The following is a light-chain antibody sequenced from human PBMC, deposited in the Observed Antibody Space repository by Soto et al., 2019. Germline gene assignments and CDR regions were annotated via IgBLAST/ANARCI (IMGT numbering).Light chain of an antibody. Sequence: QSVLTQPASVSGSPGQSISISCTGTSNDIAIYNYVSWYQQYPGKAPKLMIYEVNNRLSGVSNRFSGSKSGTSASLAISGLQSEDEADYYCAAGDDSLNGWVFGGGTMLTVL. CDR1: SNDIAIYNY. CDR2: EVN. V-gene: IGLV2-14*01. CDR3: AAGDDSLNGWV. J-gene: IGLJ3*02.